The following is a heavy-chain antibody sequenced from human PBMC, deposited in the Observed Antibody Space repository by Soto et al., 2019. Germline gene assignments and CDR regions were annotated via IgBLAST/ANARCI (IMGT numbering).Heavy chain of an antibody. Sequence: SETLSLTCAVYGGSFSGYYWSWIRQPPGKGLEWIGEINHSGSTNYNPSLKSRVTISVDTSKNQFSLKLSSVTAADTAVYYCAREHDFWSGYYPYYYGMDVWGQGTTVTVSS. J-gene: IGHJ6*02. CDR3: AREHDFWSGYYPYYYGMDV. V-gene: IGHV4-34*01. CDR1: GGSFSGYY. D-gene: IGHD3-3*01. CDR2: INHSGST.